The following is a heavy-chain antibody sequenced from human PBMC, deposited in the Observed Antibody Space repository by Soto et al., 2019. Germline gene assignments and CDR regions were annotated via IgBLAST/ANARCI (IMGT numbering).Heavy chain of an antibody. Sequence: QVQLQESGPGLVKPSETLSLTCSVSGGSISSYYWTWIRQPPGKGLEWIGYVSYSGSSNYNPSLKSRVTISVDTSKNQFSLKLSSVTAADTAVYYCARHKRDYDQTYYYYYYMDVWGKGTTVTVSS. J-gene: IGHJ6*03. CDR1: GGSISSYY. CDR3: ARHKRDYDQTYYYYYYMDV. D-gene: IGHD4-17*01. V-gene: IGHV4-59*08. CDR2: VSYSGSS.